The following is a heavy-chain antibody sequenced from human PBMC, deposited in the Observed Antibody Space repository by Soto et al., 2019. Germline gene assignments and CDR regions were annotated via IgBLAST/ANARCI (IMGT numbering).Heavy chain of an antibody. J-gene: IGHJ5*02. CDR2: IYYSGST. CDR1: GGSISSSSYY. V-gene: IGHV4-39*01. CDR3: ARRGIGYYGSGSSSSRAWFDP. Sequence: QLQLQESGPGLVKPSETLSLTCTVSGGSISSSSYYWGWIRQPPGKGLEWIGSIYYSGSTYYNPYLKSRVTISVDTSKNQFSLKLSSVTAADTAVYYCARRGIGYYGSGSSSSRAWFDPWGQGTLVTVSS. D-gene: IGHD3-10*01.